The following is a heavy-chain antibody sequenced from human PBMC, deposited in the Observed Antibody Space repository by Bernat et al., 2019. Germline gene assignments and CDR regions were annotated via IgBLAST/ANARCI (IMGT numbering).Heavy chain of an antibody. J-gene: IGHJ4*02. V-gene: IGHV3-33*01. CDR3: AREDRSSYDFWSGYYRDRCFDY. D-gene: IGHD3-3*01. Sequence: QLQLVESGGGVVQPGRSLALSCAASGFTFSSYGLHWVRQVPGRGLEWVAVVWYDGSNKYYADSVKGRFTISRDNSKNTLYLQMNSLRAEDTAVYYCAREDRSSYDFWSGYYRDRCFDYWGQGTLVTVSS. CDR2: VWYDGSNK. CDR1: GFTFSSYG.